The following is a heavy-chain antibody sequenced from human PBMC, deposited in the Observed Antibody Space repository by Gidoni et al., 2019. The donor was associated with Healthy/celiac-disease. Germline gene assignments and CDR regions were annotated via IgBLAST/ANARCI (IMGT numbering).Heavy chain of an antibody. CDR3: ARDRDGYDAFDI. D-gene: IGHD5-12*01. Sequence: QVQLQESGPGLVKPSETLSLTCTVSGGSISSYYWSWIRQPPGKGLEWIGYIYYSGSTNYNPSLKSRVTISVDTSKNQFSLKLSSVTAADTAVYYCARDRDGYDAFDIWGQGTMVTVSS. V-gene: IGHV4-59*01. J-gene: IGHJ3*02. CDR2: IYYSGST. CDR1: GGSISSYY.